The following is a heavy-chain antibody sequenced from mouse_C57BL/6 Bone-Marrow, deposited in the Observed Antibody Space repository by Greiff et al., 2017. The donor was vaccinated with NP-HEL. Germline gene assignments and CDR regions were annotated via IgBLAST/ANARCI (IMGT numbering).Heavy chain of an antibody. Sequence: QVQLQQPGAELVRPGTSVKLSCKASGYTFTSYWMHWVKQRPGQGLEWIGVIDPSDSYTNYNQKFKGKATLTVDTSSSTAYMQLSSLTSEDSAVYYCARRSITTVVAHFDYWGQGTTLTVSS. CDR1: GYTFTSYW. V-gene: IGHV1-59*01. CDR3: ARRSITTVVAHFDY. CDR2: IDPSDSYT. J-gene: IGHJ2*01. D-gene: IGHD1-1*01.